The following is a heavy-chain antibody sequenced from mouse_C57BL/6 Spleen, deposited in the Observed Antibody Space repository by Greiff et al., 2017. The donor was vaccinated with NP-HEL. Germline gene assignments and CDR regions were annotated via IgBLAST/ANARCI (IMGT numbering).Heavy chain of an antibody. CDR2: IYPGDGDT. Sequence: VQLQQSGPELVKPGASVKISCKASGYAFSSSWMNWVKQRPGKGLEWIGRIYPGDGDTNYNGKFKGKATLTADKSSSTAHMQLSSLTSEDSAVYLCARGELRRDWYFDVWGTGTTVTVSS. CDR3: ARGELRRDWYFDV. D-gene: IGHD2-4*01. CDR1: GYAFSSSW. J-gene: IGHJ1*03. V-gene: IGHV1-82*01.